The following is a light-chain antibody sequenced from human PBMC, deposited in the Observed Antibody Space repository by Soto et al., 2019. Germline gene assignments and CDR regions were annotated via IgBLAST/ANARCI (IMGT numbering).Light chain of an antibody. CDR2: EVS. CDR3: TSYAGSNNFVV. CDR1: SSDVGGYNY. V-gene: IGLV2-8*01. Sequence: QSVLTQPPSASGSPGQSVTISCTGTSSDVGGYNYVSWYQQHPGKAPKLMIYEVSKRPSGVPDRFSVSKSGNTASLTVSGLKAEDEADYYCTSYAGSNNFVVFGGGTKLTVL. J-gene: IGLJ2*01.